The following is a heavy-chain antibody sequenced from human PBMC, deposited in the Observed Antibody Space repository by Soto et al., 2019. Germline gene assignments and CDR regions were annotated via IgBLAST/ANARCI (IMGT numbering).Heavy chain of an antibody. CDR3: AKKAGSGLGYYYMDV. V-gene: IGHV3-23*01. CDR1: GFTFSSYA. Sequence: EVQLLESGGGLVQPGGSLRLSCAASGFTFSSYAMSWVRQAPGKGLEWVSAICGSGGSTYYADSGKGRFTISRDNSKNTLYLQMNSLRAEDTAVYYCAKKAGSGLGYYYMDVWGKGTTVTVSS. D-gene: IGHD3-3*01. CDR2: ICGSGGST. J-gene: IGHJ6*03.